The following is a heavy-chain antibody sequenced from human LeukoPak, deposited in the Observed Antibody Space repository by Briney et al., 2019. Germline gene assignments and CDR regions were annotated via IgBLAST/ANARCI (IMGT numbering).Heavy chain of an antibody. J-gene: IGHJ4*02. V-gene: IGHV1-2*02. Sequence: ASVKVSCKTSGYIFTGFYIHWVRQVPGQGLEWMGWINPNSGDTKSARKFQGRVAMTRVTSINTAYMEVSGLTPDDTAIYYCAKRGGALSHWGQGTLVTVSS. CDR3: AKRGGALSH. CDR1: GYIFTGFY. D-gene: IGHD2-21*01. CDR2: INPNSGDT.